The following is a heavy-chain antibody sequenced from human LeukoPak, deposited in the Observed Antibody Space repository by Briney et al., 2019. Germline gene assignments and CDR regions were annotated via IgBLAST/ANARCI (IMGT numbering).Heavy chain of an antibody. Sequence: PGGSLRLSCAASGFTFSSYAMSWVRQAPGKGLEWVANIKQDGSEKYYVDSVKGRFTTSRDNAKNSLYLQMNSLRAEDTAVYYCARRRDYGSGSLSYFDYWGQGTLVTVSS. V-gene: IGHV3-7*01. D-gene: IGHD3-10*01. CDR2: IKQDGSEK. CDR1: GFTFSSYA. CDR3: ARRRDYGSGSLSYFDY. J-gene: IGHJ4*02.